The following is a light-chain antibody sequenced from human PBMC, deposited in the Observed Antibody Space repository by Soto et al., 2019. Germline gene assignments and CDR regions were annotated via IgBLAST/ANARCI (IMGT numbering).Light chain of an antibody. CDR3: RQRSNWPS. J-gene: IGKJ5*01. V-gene: IGKV3-11*01. Sequence: IVLTQSPATLSLSPGERATLSCRASQSVSSYLAWYQHKPGQAPRLLIYDASNRATGIPARFSGSGSGTDFTLTISSLEPEDFALLYWRQRSNWPSFVQGTRLEIK. CDR2: DAS. CDR1: QSVSSY.